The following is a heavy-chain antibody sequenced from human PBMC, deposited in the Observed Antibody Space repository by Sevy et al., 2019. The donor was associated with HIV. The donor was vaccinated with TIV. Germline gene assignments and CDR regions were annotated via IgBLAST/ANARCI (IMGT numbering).Heavy chain of an antibody. CDR2: ISSSSSYI. D-gene: IGHD3-22*01. Sequence: GGYLRLSCAASGFIFSDYDMNWVRQAPGKGLEGISVISSSSSYIKYADSLKGRVTISRDNANNSLFLQFNSLRAEDTAVYYCPRAVDYYDIGGLHYWGQGALVTVSS. CDR3: PRAVDYYDIGGLHY. V-gene: IGHV3-21*05. CDR1: GFIFSDYD. J-gene: IGHJ4*02.